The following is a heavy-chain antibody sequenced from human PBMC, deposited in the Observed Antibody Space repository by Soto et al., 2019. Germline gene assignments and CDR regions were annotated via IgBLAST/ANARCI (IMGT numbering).Heavy chain of an antibody. CDR3: TTPHYDFWRGYVFF. V-gene: IGHV1-24*01. J-gene: IGHJ4*02. CDR2: LDPEDGAT. Sequence: VSVKVSCKVSGYTLTEPAIHWVRQAPGKGLQWMGGLDPEDGATVYSEKFQARVTMTQDTSTDTAYMELSSLRSEDTAIYYCTTPHYDFWRGYVFFWGQGTLVTVSS. CDR1: GYTLTEPA. D-gene: IGHD3-3*01.